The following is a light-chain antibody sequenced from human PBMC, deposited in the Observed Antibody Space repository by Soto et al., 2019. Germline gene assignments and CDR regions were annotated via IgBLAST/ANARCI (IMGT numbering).Light chain of an antibody. J-gene: IGKJ5*01. V-gene: IGKV3-20*01. CDR3: QQRCHRIT. Sequence: EIVLTQSPGTLSLCQGERATLSCRASQSVSSSYLAWYQQKPGQAPRLLIYGASKRATGIPDRFSGSGSGTDFSLTISRLEPEDFAVYYCQQRCHRITFGQGTRLEIK. CDR2: GAS. CDR1: QSVSSSY.